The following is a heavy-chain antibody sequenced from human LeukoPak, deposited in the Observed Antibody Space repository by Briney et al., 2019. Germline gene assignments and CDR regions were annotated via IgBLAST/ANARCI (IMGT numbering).Heavy chain of an antibody. CDR1: GGSISSYY. Sequence: PSETLSLTCTVSGGSISSYYWSWIRQPPGKGLEWIGYIYYSGSTNYNPSLKSRVTISVDTSKNQFSLKLSSVTAADTAVYHCARGFFDSSRTIDYWGQGTLVTVSS. CDR3: ARGFFDSSRTIDY. CDR2: IYYSGST. D-gene: IGHD6-13*01. J-gene: IGHJ4*02. V-gene: IGHV4-59*08.